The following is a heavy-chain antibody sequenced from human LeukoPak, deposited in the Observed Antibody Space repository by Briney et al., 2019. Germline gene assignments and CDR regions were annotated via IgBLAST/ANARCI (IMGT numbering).Heavy chain of an antibody. D-gene: IGHD2-15*01. V-gene: IGHV1-2*02. CDR3: ARGRGTSGSNRDFYYYYYLDV. Sequence: GASVKVSCKASGGTFTGYYMHWVRQAPGQGLEWMGWINPNSGGTNYAQKFQGRVTMTRDTSISTAYMELSRLRSDDTAVYYCARGRGTSGSNRDFYYYYYLDVWGKGTTVTVSS. CDR2: INPNSGGT. J-gene: IGHJ6*03. CDR1: GGTFTGYY.